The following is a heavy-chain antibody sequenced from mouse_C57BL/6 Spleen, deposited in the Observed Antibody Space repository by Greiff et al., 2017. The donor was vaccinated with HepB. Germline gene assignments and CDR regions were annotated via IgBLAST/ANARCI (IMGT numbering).Heavy chain of an antibody. CDR2: IDPEDGDT. CDR1: GFNIKDYY. J-gene: IGHJ2*01. D-gene: IGHD2-5*01. CDR3: TGAYSNYGGLFDY. Sequence: EVQLQQSGAELVRPGASVKLSCTASGFNIKDYYMHWVKQRPEQGLEWIGRIDPEDGDTEYAPKFQGKATMTADTSSNTAYLQLSSLTSEDTAVYYCTGAYSNYGGLFDYWGQGTTLTVSS. V-gene: IGHV14-1*01.